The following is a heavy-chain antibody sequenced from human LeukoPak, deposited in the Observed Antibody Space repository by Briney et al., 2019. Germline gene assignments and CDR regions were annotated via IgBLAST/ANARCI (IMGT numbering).Heavy chain of an antibody. CDR2: ISYDGSNK. CDR1: GFTFSSYA. J-gene: IGHJ4*02. D-gene: IGHD6-19*01. V-gene: IGHV3-30*04. Sequence: PGRSLRLSCAASGFTFSSYAMHWVRQAPGKGLEWAAVISYDGSNKYYADSVKGRFTISRDNSKNTLYLQMNSLRAEDTAVYYCARVSSSGWYPDYWGQGTLVTVSS. CDR3: ARVSSSGWYPDY.